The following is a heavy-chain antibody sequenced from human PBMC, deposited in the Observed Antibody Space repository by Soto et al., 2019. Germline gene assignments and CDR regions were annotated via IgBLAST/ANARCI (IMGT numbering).Heavy chain of an antibody. J-gene: IGHJ4*02. CDR2: VYYSGAT. Sequence: SETLSLTCSVSGGSINSADHFWTWIRQKSGKGLEWIGYVYYSGATYYNPSLRTRVSISIDKSKSHFSLNLSSVTAADTAVYYCATTNGAYSYASSYWGQGTLVTVSS. D-gene: IGHD3-22*01. CDR3: ATTNGAYSYASSY. V-gene: IGHV4-31*03. CDR1: GGSINSADHF.